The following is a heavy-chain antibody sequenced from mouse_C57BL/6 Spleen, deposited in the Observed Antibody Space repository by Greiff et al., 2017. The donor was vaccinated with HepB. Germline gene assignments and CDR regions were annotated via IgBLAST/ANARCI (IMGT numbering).Heavy chain of an antibody. CDR2: ISSGSSTI. CDR1: GFTFSDYG. J-gene: IGHJ3*01. D-gene: IGHD2-3*01. V-gene: IGHV5-17*01. Sequence: DVMLVESGGGLVKPGGSLKLSCAASGFTFSDYGMHWVRQAPEKGLEWVAYISSGSSTIYYADTVKGRFTISRDNAKNTLFLQMTSLRSEDTAMYYCATPDGYPFAYWGQGTLVTVSA. CDR3: ATPDGYPFAY.